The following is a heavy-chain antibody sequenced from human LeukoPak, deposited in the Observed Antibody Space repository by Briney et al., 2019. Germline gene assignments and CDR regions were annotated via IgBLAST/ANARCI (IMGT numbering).Heavy chain of an antibody. CDR1: GYTFTGFY. CDR2: INAYNGNT. J-gene: IGHJ5*02. CDR3: ARDVPFRNYEGEGNWFDP. Sequence: GASVKVSCKASGYTFTGFYIHWVRQAPGQGLEWMGWINAYNGNTNYAQKLQGRVTMTTDTSTSTAYMELRSLRSDDTAVYYCARDVPFRNYEGEGNWFDPWGQGTLVTVSS. V-gene: IGHV1-18*04. D-gene: IGHD4-11*01.